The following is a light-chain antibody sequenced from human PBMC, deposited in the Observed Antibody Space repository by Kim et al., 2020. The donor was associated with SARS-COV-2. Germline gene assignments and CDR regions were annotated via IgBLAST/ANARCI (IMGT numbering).Light chain of an antibody. CDR1: QNVSTN. V-gene: IGKV3-15*01. CDR2: GAS. Sequence: SVSPGQRAALSCRASQNVSTNLAWYQQKPGQAPRLLIYGASTRATGTPARFSGSGSVTEFTLTISSLQSEDFAIYYCQQYHDWRSFGQGTKVDIK. J-gene: IGKJ1*01. CDR3: QQYHDWRS.